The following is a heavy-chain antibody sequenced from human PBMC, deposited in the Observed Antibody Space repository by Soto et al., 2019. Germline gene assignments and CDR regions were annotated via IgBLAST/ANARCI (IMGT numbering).Heavy chain of an antibody. CDR3: TTEDFDY. CDR2: ISYDGRNK. J-gene: IGHJ4*02. D-gene: IGHD1-1*01. CDR1: GLTFSSYG. V-gene: IGHV3-30*03. Sequence: QVQLVESGGGVVQPGRSLRLSCAASGLTFSSYGMHWFRQAPGKGLEWVAVISYDGRNKYYADSVKGRFTISRDNSKNTLYLQMNSLRAEDTVVYYCTTEDFDYGGQGTLVSVSS.